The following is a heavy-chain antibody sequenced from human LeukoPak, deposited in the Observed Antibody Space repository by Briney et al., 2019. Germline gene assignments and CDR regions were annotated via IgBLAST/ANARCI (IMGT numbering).Heavy chain of an antibody. D-gene: IGHD3-10*01. Sequence: GGTLRPSCAVSGFTFSSYGMSWVRQAPGKGLEWVSAISGSGDSTYYADSVKGRFSISRDNSKNTLYMQMNSLRAEDTAVYYCAKNMVGGVIMSSSFDYWGQGTLVTVSS. CDR1: GFTFSSYG. CDR3: AKNMVGGVIMSSSFDY. CDR2: ISGSGDST. V-gene: IGHV3-23*01. J-gene: IGHJ4*02.